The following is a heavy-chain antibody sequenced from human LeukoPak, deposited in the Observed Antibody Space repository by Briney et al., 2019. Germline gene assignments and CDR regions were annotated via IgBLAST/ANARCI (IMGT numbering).Heavy chain of an antibody. Sequence: KPGESLKISCKGSGYSFTSYWIGWVRQMPGKGLELMGIIYPGDSDTRYSPSFQGQVTISADKSISTAYLQWSSLKASDTAMYYCARIFSYYDSSGYYLRGAFDIWGQGTMVTVSS. CDR3: ARIFSYYDSSGYYLRGAFDI. D-gene: IGHD3-22*01. J-gene: IGHJ3*02. V-gene: IGHV5-51*03. CDR2: IYPGDSDT. CDR1: GYSFTSYW.